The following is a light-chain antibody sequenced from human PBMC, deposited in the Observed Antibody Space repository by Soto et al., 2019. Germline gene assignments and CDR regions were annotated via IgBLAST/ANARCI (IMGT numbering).Light chain of an antibody. Sequence: VLTQPPSASGTPGQRVTISCSGSSANIGSNTVNWYQQLPGTAPKLLIYSDNQRPSGVPDRFSGSRSGTSASLAISGLQSEDEADYYCAAWDDGLDAWVFGGGTKLTVL. J-gene: IGLJ3*02. CDR3: AAWDDGLDAWV. V-gene: IGLV1-44*01. CDR1: SANIGSNT. CDR2: SDN.